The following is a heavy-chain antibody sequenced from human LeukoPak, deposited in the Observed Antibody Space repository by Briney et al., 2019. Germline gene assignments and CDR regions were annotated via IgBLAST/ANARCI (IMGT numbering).Heavy chain of an antibody. CDR3: TTDGASGSYAIDDAFDI. CDR1: GFTFSSYW. J-gene: IGHJ3*02. V-gene: IGHV3-15*01. Sequence: GGSLRLSWAASGFTFSSYWMSWVRQAPGKGLEWVGRIKSKTDGGTTDYAAPVKGRFTISRDDSKNTLYLQMNSLKTEDTAVYYCTTDGASGSYAIDDAFDIWGQGTMVTVSS. CDR2: IKSKTDGGTT. D-gene: IGHD1-26*01.